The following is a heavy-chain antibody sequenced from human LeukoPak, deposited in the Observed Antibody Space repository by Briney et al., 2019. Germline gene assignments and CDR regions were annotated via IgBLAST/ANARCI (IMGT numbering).Heavy chain of an antibody. CDR2: IYYSGSS. CDR1: GGSISTYH. V-gene: IGHV4-59*01. CDR3: AREDPISMEGGAFDI. J-gene: IGHJ3*02. D-gene: IGHD2-15*01. Sequence: SETLSLTCTVSGGSISTYHWSWIRQPPGKGLEWIGYIYYSGSSNYNPSLKSRVTISGDTSKNQFSLKLSSVTAADTAVYYCAREDPISMEGGAFDIWGQGTMVTVSS.